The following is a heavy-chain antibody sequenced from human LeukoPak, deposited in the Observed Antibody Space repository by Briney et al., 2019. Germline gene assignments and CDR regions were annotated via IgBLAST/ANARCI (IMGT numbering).Heavy chain of an antibody. CDR1: GFTFSSYG. CDR3: ARESHEGATRAYNWFDP. Sequence: GGSLRLSCAASGFTFSSYGMHWVRQAPGKGLEWLGLISYDGDKQIYPASVKGRFSFSRDNSNNTLYLQMNNLRPEDTALYYCARESHEGATRAYNWFDPWGQGTLVSVSS. V-gene: IGHV3-30*03. J-gene: IGHJ5*02. D-gene: IGHD1-26*01. CDR2: ISYDGDKQ.